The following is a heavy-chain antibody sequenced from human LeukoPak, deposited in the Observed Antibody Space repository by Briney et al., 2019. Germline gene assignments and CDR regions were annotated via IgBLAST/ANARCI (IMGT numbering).Heavy chain of an antibody. CDR3: AKDGGVDHYYYYMDV. V-gene: IGHV3-48*01. CDR2: ISSTSSTV. D-gene: IGHD3-16*01. Sequence: GGSLRLSCAVSGFTFNYYGMNWVRQAPGKGLEWVSYISSTSSTVNYADSVKGRFTISRDNAKNTLYRQMNSLRAEDTAVYYCAKDGGVDHYYYYMDVWGKGTTVTVSS. J-gene: IGHJ6*03. CDR1: GFTFNYYG.